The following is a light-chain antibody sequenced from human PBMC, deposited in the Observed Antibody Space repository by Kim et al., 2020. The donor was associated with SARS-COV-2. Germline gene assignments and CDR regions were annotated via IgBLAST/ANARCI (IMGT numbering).Light chain of an antibody. Sequence: SSELTQDPAVSVALGQTVRITCQGDSLRSYYASWYQQKPGQAPVLVIYGKNNRPSGIPYRFSGSSSGNTASLTIPGAQAEDEADYYFNSLDSSGNHWVFG. CDR3: NSLDSSGNHWV. CDR1: SLRSYY. CDR2: GKN. J-gene: IGLJ3*02. V-gene: IGLV3-19*01.